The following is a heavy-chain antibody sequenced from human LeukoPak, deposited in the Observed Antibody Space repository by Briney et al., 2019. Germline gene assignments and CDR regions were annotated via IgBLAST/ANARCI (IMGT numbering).Heavy chain of an antibody. J-gene: IGHJ5*02. D-gene: IGHD6-6*01. CDR1: GYTFTSYD. CDR2: MNPNGGNT. Sequence: GASVKVSCKAPGYTFTSYDINWVRQATGQGLEWMGWMNPNGGNTGYAQKFQGRVTMTRNTSISTAYMELSSLRSEDTAVYYCARGVSSRSIAARLSWFDPWGQGTLVTVSS. V-gene: IGHV1-8*01. CDR3: ARGVSSRSIAARLSWFDP.